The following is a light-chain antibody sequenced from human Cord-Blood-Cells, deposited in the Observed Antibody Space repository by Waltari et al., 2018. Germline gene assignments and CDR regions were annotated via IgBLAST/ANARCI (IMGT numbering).Light chain of an antibody. CDR1: NIGSKS. CDR2: EDS. J-gene: IGLJ2*01. Sequence: SYVLTQPPSVSVAPGKTARITCGGNNIGSKSVHWYQQKPGQAPVLVVYEDSDRPSGIPERFSGSNSGNTATLTISRVEAGDEADYYGQVWDSSSDHVVVGGGTKLTVL. CDR3: QVWDSSSDHVV. V-gene: IGLV3-21*03.